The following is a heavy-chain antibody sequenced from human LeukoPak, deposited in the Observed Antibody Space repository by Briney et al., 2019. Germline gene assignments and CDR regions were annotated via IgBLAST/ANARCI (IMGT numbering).Heavy chain of an antibody. D-gene: IGHD3-22*01. Sequence: SETLSLTCTVSGGSISSHYWSWIRQPPGKGLEWIGYIYYSGSTNYNPSLKSRVTISVDTSKNQFSLKLSSVTAADTAVYYCARGPYYYDSSGYYDYWGQGTLVTVSS. CDR3: ARGPYYYDSSGYYDY. CDR1: GGSISSHY. V-gene: IGHV4-59*11. CDR2: IYYSGST. J-gene: IGHJ4*02.